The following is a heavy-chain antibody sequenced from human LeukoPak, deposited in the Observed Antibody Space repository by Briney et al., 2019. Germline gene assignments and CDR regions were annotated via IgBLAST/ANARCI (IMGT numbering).Heavy chain of an antibody. CDR1: GGSISSGSYY. D-gene: IGHD3-22*01. J-gene: IGHJ4*02. CDR2: IYTSGST. CDR3: AFGSGYPDYFDY. V-gene: IGHV4-61*02. Sequence: SETLSLTCTVSGGSISSGSYYWSWIRQPAGKGLEWIGRIYTSGSTNYNPPLKSRVTISVDTSKNQSSLKLSSVTAADTAVYYCAFGSGYPDYFDYWGQGTLVTVSS.